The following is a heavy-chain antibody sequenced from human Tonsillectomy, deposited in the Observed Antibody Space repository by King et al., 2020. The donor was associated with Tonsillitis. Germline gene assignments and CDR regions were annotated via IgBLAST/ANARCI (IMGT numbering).Heavy chain of an antibody. V-gene: IGHV3-73*02. D-gene: IGHD4-11*01. Sequence: VQLVESGGGLVQPGGSLKLPCIASGFTFSGSAMHLVRQASGRGLEWVGRIRSKANSYATEYAASVEGRFTISRDDSNNMAYLQMNSLKTEDTAVYYCTSLGDDTVTTFNYWGQGTLVTVSS. CDR2: IRSKANSYAT. J-gene: IGHJ4*02. CDR1: GFTFSGSA. CDR3: TSLGDDTVTTFNY.